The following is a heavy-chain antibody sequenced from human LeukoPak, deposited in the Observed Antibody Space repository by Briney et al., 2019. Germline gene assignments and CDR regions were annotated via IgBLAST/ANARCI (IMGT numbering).Heavy chain of an antibody. J-gene: IGHJ4*02. D-gene: IGHD3-22*01. Sequence: ASVKVSCKASGYTFTGYYMHWVRQAPGQGLEWMGWINPNSGGTNYAQKLQGRVTMTTDTSTSTAYMELRSLRSDDTAVYCCARDLTYYYDSSGYSGDYWGQGTLVTVSS. CDR1: GYTFTGYY. CDR3: ARDLTYYYDSSGYSGDY. CDR2: INPNSGGT. V-gene: IGHV1-2*02.